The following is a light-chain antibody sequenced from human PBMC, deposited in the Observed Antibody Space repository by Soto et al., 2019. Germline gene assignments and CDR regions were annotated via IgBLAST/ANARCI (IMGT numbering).Light chain of an antibody. V-gene: IGLV1-40*01. CDR3: HSFDSRLIGLL. CDR2: GNI. Sequence: QSALTQPPSVTGAPGQGVTISCTGSNSNIGAGYDVHWYRQFPGTAPKLLIYGNINRPSGVPDRFSGSKSGTSASLAITGLQAEDEAHYYCHSFDSRLIGLLFGGGTKLTVL. CDR1: NSNIGAGYD. J-gene: IGLJ2*01.